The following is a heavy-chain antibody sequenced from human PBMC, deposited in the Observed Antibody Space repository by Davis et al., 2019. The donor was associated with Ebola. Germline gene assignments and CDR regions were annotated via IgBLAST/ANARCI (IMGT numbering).Heavy chain of an antibody. CDR3: AGDWNCSGGSCYSVPFDY. CDR1: GFTFSSYW. J-gene: IGHJ4*02. Sequence: GESLKISCAASGFTFSSYWMHWVRQAPGKGLVWVSRINSDGSSTSYADSVKGRFTISRDNSKNTLYLQMNSLRAEDTAVYYCAGDWNCSGGSCYSVPFDYWGQGTLVTVSS. V-gene: IGHV3-74*01. CDR2: INSDGSST. D-gene: IGHD2-15*01.